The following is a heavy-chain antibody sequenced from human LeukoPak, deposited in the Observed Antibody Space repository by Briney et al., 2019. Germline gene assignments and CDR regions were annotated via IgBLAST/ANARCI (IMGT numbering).Heavy chain of an antibody. V-gene: IGHV3-48*04. J-gene: IGHJ4*02. Sequence: GGSLRLSCAASGFTFSSYSMTWVRQAPGKGLEWVSYISSSGSTIYYADSVKGRFTISRDNAKKSLYLQMDSLRAEDTAVYYCARDGGDYGSGSYYAYWGQGTLVTVSS. CDR3: ARDGGDYGSGSYYAY. CDR2: ISSSGSTI. CDR1: GFTFSSYS. D-gene: IGHD3-10*01.